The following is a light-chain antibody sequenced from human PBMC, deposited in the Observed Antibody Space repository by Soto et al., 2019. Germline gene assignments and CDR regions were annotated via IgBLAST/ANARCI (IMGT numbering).Light chain of an antibody. J-gene: IGLJ1*01. CDR1: SSADCGYNY. CDR2: DVS. Sequence: SALTPPAPVSWSPGQSIIISCTGNSSADCGYNYVSWYQQHPGKAPKLMIYDVSNRPSGVSNRFSGSKSGNTASLTISGLQAEDEADYYCCSYTSSSTQVFGTGTKVTVL. V-gene: IGLV2-14*01. CDR3: CSYTSSSTQV.